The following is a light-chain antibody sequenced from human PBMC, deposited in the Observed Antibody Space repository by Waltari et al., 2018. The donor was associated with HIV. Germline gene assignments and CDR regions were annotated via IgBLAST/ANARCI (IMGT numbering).Light chain of an antibody. CDR1: SSDVRSYNL. V-gene: IGLV2-23*01. J-gene: IGLJ2*01. Sequence: QSALTQPASVSGSPGPSITISCTGTSSDVRSYNLVPWSQPHPGKAPKLMIYEGSKRPSGVSNRFSGSKSGNTASLTISGLQAEDEADYYCCSYAGSSTLDVVFGGGTKLTVL. CDR2: EGS. CDR3: CSYAGSSTLDVV.